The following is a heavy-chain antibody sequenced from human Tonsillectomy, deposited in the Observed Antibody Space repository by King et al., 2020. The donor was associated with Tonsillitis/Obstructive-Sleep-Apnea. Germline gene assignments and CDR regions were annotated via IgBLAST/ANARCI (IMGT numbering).Heavy chain of an antibody. J-gene: IGHJ5*02. CDR2: IYYSGST. D-gene: IGHD3-3*01. CDR3: ARHLVDITIFGVVTSFNWFDP. Sequence: LQLQESGPGLVKPSETLSLTCTVSGGSISSSSYYWGWIRQPPGKGLEWIGSIYYSGSTYYNPSLKSRVTISVDTSKNQFSLKLSSVTAADTAVYYCARHLVDITIFGVVTSFNWFDPWGQGTLVTVSS. V-gene: IGHV4-39*01. CDR1: GGSISSSSYY.